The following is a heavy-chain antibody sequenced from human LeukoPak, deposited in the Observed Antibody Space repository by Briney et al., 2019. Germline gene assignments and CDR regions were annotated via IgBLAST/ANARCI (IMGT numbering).Heavy chain of an antibody. J-gene: IGHJ4*02. CDR3: ARDRYGSGSYYLVY. V-gene: IGHV3-66*01. CDR1: GFTFSSYA. Sequence: GGSLRLSCAASGFTFSSYAMSWVRQAPGKGLEWVSVIYSGGSTYYADSVKGRFTISRDNSKNTLYLQMSSLRAEDTAVYYCARDRYGSGSYYLVYWGQGTLVTVSS. D-gene: IGHD3-10*01. CDR2: IYSGGST.